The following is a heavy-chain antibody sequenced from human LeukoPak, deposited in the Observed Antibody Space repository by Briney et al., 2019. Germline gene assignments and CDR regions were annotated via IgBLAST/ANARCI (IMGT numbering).Heavy chain of an antibody. CDR2: ISGSGGTT. V-gene: IGHV3-23*01. Sequence: GGSLRLSCAASGFTFSSYAMSWVRQAPGKGLEWVSIISGSGGTTYYTDSVKGRFTISRDNSKNTLNLQMSSLRAEDTAVYYCVKDYFEASGYHFFDYWGQGTLVTVSS. CDR3: VKDYFEASGYHFFDY. CDR1: GFTFSSYA. D-gene: IGHD3-22*01. J-gene: IGHJ4*02.